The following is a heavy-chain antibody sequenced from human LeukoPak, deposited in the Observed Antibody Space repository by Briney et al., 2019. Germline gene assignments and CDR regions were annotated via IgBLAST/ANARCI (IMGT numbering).Heavy chain of an antibody. J-gene: IGHJ4*02. CDR2: IYTSGGA. CDR1: GDSISDYY. Sequence: SETLSLPCTVSGDSISDYYWTWIRQPAGKRLEWSWRIYTSGGANYNPSLKSRVTMSVDTSKNQISLQLSYMTAADTAVYYCARLRVNYGSWTYYDYWGQGTLVTVSS. CDR3: ARLRVNYGSWTYYDY. V-gene: IGHV4-4*07. D-gene: IGHD3-10*01.